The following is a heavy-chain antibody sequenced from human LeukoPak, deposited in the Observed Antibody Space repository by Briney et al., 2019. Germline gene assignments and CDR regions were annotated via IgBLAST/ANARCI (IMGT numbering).Heavy chain of an antibody. V-gene: IGHV3-23*01. J-gene: IGHJ4*02. D-gene: IGHD3-3*01. Sequence: GGSLRLSCAASGFTFSSYGMHWVRQAPGKGLEWVSAISGSGGSTYYADSVKGRFTISRDNSKNTLYLQMNSLRAEDTAVYYCANGFTYYDFWSGFDYWGQGTLVTVSS. CDR1: GFTFSSYG. CDR3: ANGFTYYDFWSGFDY. CDR2: ISGSGGST.